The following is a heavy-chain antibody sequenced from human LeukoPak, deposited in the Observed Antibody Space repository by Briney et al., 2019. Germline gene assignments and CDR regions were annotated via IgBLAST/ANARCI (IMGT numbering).Heavy chain of an antibody. V-gene: IGHV7-4-1*02. CDR1: GYTFTSYT. J-gene: IGHJ1*01. CDR3: ARDELGGAIFQH. CDR2: INTNTGNP. Sequence: ASVKVSCKASGYTFTSYTMNWVRQAPGQGLEWMAWINTNTGNPTYAQGFTGRFVFSLDTCVSTAYLQISSLKAEDTAVYYCARDELGGAIFQHWGQGTLVTVSS. D-gene: IGHD3-16*01.